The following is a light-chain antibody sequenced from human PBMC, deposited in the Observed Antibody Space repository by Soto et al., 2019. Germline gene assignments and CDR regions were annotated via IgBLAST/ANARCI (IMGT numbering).Light chain of an antibody. Sequence: EIVLTQSPGTLSLSPGERATLSCRASQGVGRNYLAWYQHKPGQAPRLLIYGASSRATGIPDRFSGSGSGTDFTLIISRMAPEDFAVYYCHQYASSPLTFGGGTKVEIK. CDR3: HQYASSPLT. CDR1: QGVGRNY. CDR2: GAS. J-gene: IGKJ4*01. V-gene: IGKV3-20*01.